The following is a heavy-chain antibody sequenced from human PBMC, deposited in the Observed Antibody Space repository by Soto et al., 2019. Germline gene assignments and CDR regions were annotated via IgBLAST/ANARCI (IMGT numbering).Heavy chain of an antibody. J-gene: IGHJ4*02. V-gene: IGHV1-69*02. D-gene: IGHD2-2*01. CDR2: IIPILGIA. Sequence: VKVSCKASGGTFSSYTISWVRQAPGQGLEWMGRIIPILGIANYAQKFQGRVTITADKSTSTAYMELSSLRSEDTAVYYCARAQFEGYCSSTSCSPNFDYWGQGTLVTVSS. CDR1: GGTFSSYT. CDR3: ARAQFEGYCSSTSCSPNFDY.